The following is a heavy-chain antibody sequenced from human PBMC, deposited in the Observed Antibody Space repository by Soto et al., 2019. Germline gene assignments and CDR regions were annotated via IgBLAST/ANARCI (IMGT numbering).Heavy chain of an antibody. Sequence: QVQLVQSGPEVKKPGSSVNVSCKTSGGVFSTFVITWVRQAPGRGLEWMGGIIPLFGTTNYAQKFRGRVTVTADESTSTVYMELRSLSFEDTAVYYCARAHGSSWYNWFDPWVQGTLVTVSS. CDR1: GGVFSTFV. CDR2: IIPLFGTT. V-gene: IGHV1-69*01. J-gene: IGHJ5*02. CDR3: ARAHGSSWYNWFDP. D-gene: IGHD6-13*01.